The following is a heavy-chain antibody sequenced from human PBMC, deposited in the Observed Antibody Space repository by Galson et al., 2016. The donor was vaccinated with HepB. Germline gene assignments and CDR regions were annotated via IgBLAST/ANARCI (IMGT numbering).Heavy chain of an antibody. V-gene: IGHV3-23*01. CDR2: ISANGHVT. CDR1: GGSFDRYT. CDR3: AKDRQHLVRGVFDY. D-gene: IGHD6-13*01. J-gene: IGHJ4*02. Sequence: SLRLSCAASGGSFDRYTMNWVRQAPGKGLEWVSGISANGHVTHYADSVKGRFTISRDNSENTLYLQMNSLRAEDTALYYCAKDRQHLVRGVFDYWGQGTQVTVSS.